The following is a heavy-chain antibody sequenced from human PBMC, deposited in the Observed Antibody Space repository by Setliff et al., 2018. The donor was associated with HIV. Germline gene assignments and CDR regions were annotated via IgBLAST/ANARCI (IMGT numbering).Heavy chain of an antibody. CDR1: GGSISSSSHY. D-gene: IGHD2-8*02. Sequence: SETLSLTCTVSGGSISSSSHYWGWIRQPPGKGLEWIGYIYSSGTTQYNPSVESRVTMSLDTSRDQFSLNLRSVTAADTAVYFCARLIHTGLLYFDFWGLGTLVTVSS. V-gene: IGHV4-61*05. J-gene: IGHJ4*02. CDR3: ARLIHTGLLYFDF. CDR2: IYSSGTT.